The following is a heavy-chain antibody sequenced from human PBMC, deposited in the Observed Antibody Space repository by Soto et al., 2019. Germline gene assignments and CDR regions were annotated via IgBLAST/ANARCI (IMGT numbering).Heavy chain of an antibody. V-gene: IGHV2-26*01. D-gene: IGHD1-26*01. CDR1: GFSLSNARMG. Sequence: QVTLKESGPVLVKPTETLTLTCTVSGFSLSNARMGVSWIRQPPGKALEWLAHIFSNDEKSYGTSLKSRLTISNDTSKSQVVLTMTNMDPVDTATYYCARHGRGVGARPLDYWGQGTLVTVSS. CDR3: ARHGRGVGARPLDY. J-gene: IGHJ4*02. CDR2: IFSNDEK.